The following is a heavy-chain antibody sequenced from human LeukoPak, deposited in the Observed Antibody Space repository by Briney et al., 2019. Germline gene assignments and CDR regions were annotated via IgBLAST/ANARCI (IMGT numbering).Heavy chain of an antibody. CDR1: GYTFISYQ. J-gene: IGHJ4*02. CDR3: ARVSGTDLNTAMDDVLDY. CDR2: INPTGGST. D-gene: IGHD5-18*01. V-gene: IGHV1-46*01. Sequence: GASVKVSCKASGYTFISYQMHWVRQAPGQGLEWMGIINPTGGSTSHAQKFQGRVTMTRDTSTSTVYMELSSLRSEDTAVYYCARVSGTDLNTAMDDVLDYWGQGTLVTVSS.